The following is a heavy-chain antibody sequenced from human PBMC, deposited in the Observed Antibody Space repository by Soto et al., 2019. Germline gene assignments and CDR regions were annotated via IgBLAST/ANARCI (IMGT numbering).Heavy chain of an antibody. D-gene: IGHD3-16*01. CDR2: IRSKAYGGTT. CDR3: TREYEASTRRDDFKRFDY. Sequence: PGGSLILSCTASGFTFGDYAMSWFRQAPGKGLEWVGFIRSKAYGGTTEYAASVKGRFTISRDDSKSIAYLQMNSLKTEDTAVYYCTREYEASTRRDDFKRFDYWGQGTLVTVSS. CDR1: GFTFGDYA. V-gene: IGHV3-49*03. J-gene: IGHJ4*02.